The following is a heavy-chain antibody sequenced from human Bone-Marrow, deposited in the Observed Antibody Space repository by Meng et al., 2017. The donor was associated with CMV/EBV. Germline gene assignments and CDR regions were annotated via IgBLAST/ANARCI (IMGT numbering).Heavy chain of an antibody. CDR2: ISSSSSYI. CDR1: GFTFSNYN. CDR3: AREVAPTKGYGMDV. D-gene: IGHD5-12*01. J-gene: IGHJ6*02. V-gene: IGHV3-21*06. Sequence: GGSLRLSCAVSGFTFSNYNMNWVRQAPGKGLEWVSSISSSSSYIYYADSVKGRFTISRDNDKNSLFQQMNSLRAEDTAVYYCAREVAPTKGYGMDVWGQGTTVTVSS.